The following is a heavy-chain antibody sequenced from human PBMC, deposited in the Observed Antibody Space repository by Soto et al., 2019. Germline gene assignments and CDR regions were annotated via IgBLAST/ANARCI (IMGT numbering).Heavy chain of an antibody. Sequence: ASVKVSCKASGYTFTSYYMHWVRQAPGQVLEWMGIINPSGGSTIYAQKFQGRVTMTRDTSTSTVYMELSSLRSEDTAVYYCAREILRFLERFSWHGMDVGGQGTTVTVSS. CDR1: GYTFTSYY. CDR3: AREILRFLERFSWHGMDV. V-gene: IGHV1-46*01. J-gene: IGHJ6*02. D-gene: IGHD3-3*01. CDR2: INPSGGST.